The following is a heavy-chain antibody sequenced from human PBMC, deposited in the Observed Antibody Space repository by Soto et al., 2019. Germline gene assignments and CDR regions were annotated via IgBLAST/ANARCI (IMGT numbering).Heavy chain of an antibody. CDR3: ARDAGITMIVVVPFMDV. J-gene: IGHJ6*02. V-gene: IGHV1-3*01. D-gene: IGHD3-22*01. CDR1: GYSFTSYA. CDR2: INAGNGNT. Sequence: ASVKVSCKASGYSFTSYAMHWVRQAPGQRFEWMGWINAGNGNTKYSQKFQGRVTITRDTSASTAYMELSSLRSEDTAVYYCARDAGITMIVVVPFMDVWGQGTTVTVSS.